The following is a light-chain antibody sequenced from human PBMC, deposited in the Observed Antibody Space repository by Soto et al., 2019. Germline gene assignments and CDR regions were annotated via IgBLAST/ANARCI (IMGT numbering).Light chain of an antibody. CDR3: SSYTSSSTYV. J-gene: IGLJ1*01. CDR1: SSDVGTYNY. Sequence: QSVLTQPASVSGSPGQSVTISCTGTSSDVGTYNYVSWYQLHPGKAPKLMVYEVSNRPSGVSNRFSGSKSGNTAFLTISGLQAEDEADYHCSSYTSSSTYVFGTGTKVTVL. CDR2: EVS. V-gene: IGLV2-14*01.